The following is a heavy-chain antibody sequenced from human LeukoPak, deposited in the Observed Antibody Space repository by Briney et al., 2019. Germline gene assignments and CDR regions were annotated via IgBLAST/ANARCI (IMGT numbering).Heavy chain of an antibody. CDR1: GFTFSSYA. CDR2: ISCSGGST. D-gene: IGHD3-22*01. Sequence: GGSLRLSCAASGFTFSSYAMSWVRQAPGKGLEWVSAISCSGGSTYYADSVKGRFTISRDNSKNTLYLQMNSLRAEDTAVYYCAKSPYHYYDSSGYYFDYWGQGTLVTVSS. V-gene: IGHV3-23*01. CDR3: AKSPYHYYDSSGYYFDY. J-gene: IGHJ4*02.